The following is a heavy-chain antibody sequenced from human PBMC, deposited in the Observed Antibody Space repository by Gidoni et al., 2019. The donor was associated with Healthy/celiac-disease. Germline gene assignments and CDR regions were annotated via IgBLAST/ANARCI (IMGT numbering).Heavy chain of an antibody. CDR3: ARGGVASGYSPMRTHLWFDP. D-gene: IGHD3-22*01. Sequence: SGGTFSSYAISWVRQAPGQGLEWMGGIIPIFGTANYAQKFQGRVTITADESTSTAYMELSSLRSEDTAVYYCARGGVASGYSPMRTHLWFDPWGQGTLVTVSS. V-gene: IGHV1-69*01. J-gene: IGHJ5*02. CDR2: IIPIFGTA. CDR1: GGTFSSYA.